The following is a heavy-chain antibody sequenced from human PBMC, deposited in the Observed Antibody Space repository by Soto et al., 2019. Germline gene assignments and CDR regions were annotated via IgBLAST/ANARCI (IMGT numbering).Heavy chain of an antibody. J-gene: IGHJ3*02. D-gene: IGHD6-19*01. V-gene: IGHV3-23*01. CDR2: ISGSGGST. CDR3: AKLRKWLVIPPDAFDI. CDR1: GFTFSSYA. Sequence: GGSLRLSCAASGFTFSSYAMSWVRQAPGKGLEWVSAISGSGGSTYYADSVKGRFTISRDNSKNTLYLQMNSLRAEDTAVYYCAKLRKWLVIPPDAFDIWGQGTMVTVSS.